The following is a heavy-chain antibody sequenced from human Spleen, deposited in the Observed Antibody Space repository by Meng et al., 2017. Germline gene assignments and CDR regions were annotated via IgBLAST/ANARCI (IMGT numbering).Heavy chain of an antibody. CDR1: GFSLSTNGVG. D-gene: IGHD2-2*01. Sequence: SGPTLVKPTQTLSLTCSFSGFSLSTNGVGVVWIRQPPGKALEWLALIYWDDDKRYSPSLKSRLTITKDTSKNQVVLTMTNMDPVDTATYFCPHRLRSCTSNSCYLGGFDPWGQGTLVTVSS. J-gene: IGHJ5*02. V-gene: IGHV2-5*02. CDR3: PHRLRSCTSNSCYLGGFDP. CDR2: IYWDDDK.